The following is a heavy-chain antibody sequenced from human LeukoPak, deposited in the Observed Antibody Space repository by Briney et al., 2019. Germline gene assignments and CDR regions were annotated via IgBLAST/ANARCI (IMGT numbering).Heavy chain of an antibody. CDR3: AVDVIYESD. CDR2: IVVGSGNT. J-gene: IGHJ4*02. Sequence: SVKVSSKASGFTFSNSAVQWVRQARGQRLEWIGWIVVGSGNTNYAQKFQERVTITRDMSTSTAYMELSSLRSEDTAVYYCAVDVIYESDWGQGTLVTVSS. V-gene: IGHV1-58*01. D-gene: IGHD2/OR15-2a*01. CDR1: GFTFSNSA.